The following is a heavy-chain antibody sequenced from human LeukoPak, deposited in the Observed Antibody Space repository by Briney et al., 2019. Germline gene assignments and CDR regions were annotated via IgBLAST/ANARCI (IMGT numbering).Heavy chain of an antibody. Sequence: ASVKVSCKASVYTFTNFYMHWVRQAPGQGLEWMGIIDPSGGTSNYAQKFEGRVTMTRDTSTSAVYMELSGLRSEDTAVYYCARHLIKDSVVVVGEPPSKYMDVWGKGTTVTVSS. V-gene: IGHV1-46*01. CDR2: IDPSGGTS. J-gene: IGHJ6*03. CDR3: ARHLIKDSVVVVGEPPSKYMDV. D-gene: IGHD2-2*01. CDR1: VYTFTNFY.